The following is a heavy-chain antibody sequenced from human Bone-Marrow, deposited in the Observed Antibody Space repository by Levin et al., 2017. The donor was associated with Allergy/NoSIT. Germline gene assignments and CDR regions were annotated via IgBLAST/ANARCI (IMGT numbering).Heavy chain of an antibody. V-gene: IGHV1-3*01. CDR1: GYTFTSYA. D-gene: IGHD5-18*01. CDR2: INAGNGNT. Sequence: VASVKVSCKASGYTFTSYAMHWVRQAPGQRLEWMGWINAGNGNTKYSQKFQGRVTITRDTSASTAYMELSSLRSEDTAVYYCARVGLRYSYGQYYFDYWGQGTLVTVSS. J-gene: IGHJ4*02. CDR3: ARVGLRYSYGQYYFDY.